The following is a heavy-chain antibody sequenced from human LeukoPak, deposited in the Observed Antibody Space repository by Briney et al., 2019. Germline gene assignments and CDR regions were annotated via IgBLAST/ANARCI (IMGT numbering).Heavy chain of an antibody. J-gene: IGHJ6*02. Sequence: GGSLRLSCAASGFTLSSYAMHWVRQAPGKGLEWVAVISYDGSNKYYADSVKGRFTISRDNSKNTLYLQMNSLRAEDTAVYYCARDLGSGSYYGPAARPYYYGMDVWGQGTTVTVSS. CDR1: GFTLSSYA. V-gene: IGHV3-30*04. CDR3: ARDLGSGSYYGPAARPYYYGMDV. CDR2: ISYDGSNK. D-gene: IGHD3-10*01.